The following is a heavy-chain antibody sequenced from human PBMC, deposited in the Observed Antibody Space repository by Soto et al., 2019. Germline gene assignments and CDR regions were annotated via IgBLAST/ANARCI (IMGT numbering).Heavy chain of an antibody. J-gene: IGHJ4*02. V-gene: IGHV4-59*01. D-gene: IGHD1-1*01. CDR2: INYSGST. CDR1: GGSISTYY. CDR3: ATHRTDFFDY. Sequence: QVQLQESGPGLVKPSETLSLTCTVSGGSISTYYWSWIRQPPGKGLEWIGHINYSGSTKSNPSLKSRVTISVETSKNQFSLKLSSVTAADTAVYYCATHRTDFFDYWGQGTLVTVSS.